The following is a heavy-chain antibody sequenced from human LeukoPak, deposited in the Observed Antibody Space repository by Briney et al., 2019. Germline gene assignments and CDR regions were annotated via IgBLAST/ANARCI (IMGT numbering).Heavy chain of an antibody. CDR2: MNPNSGNT. V-gene: IGHV1-8*01. J-gene: IGHJ4*02. D-gene: IGHD1-26*01. CDR3: ARVDRIVGATTLFYNFDH. Sequence: GASVTVSCKASGYTFTSYDINWVRQAAGQGLEWMGWMNPNSGNTGYAQKFQGRVTMTRNTSISTAYMELSSLRSEDTAVYYCARVDRIVGATTLFYNFDHWGQGTLVTVSS. CDR1: GYTFTSYD.